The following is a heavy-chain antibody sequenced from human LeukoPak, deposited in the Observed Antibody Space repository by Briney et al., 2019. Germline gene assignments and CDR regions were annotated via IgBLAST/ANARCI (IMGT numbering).Heavy chain of an antibody. CDR2: IYYTGGT. D-gene: IGHD2-2*01. CDR1: GTSMYSFY. CDR3: ARLGYCSSTSCYPDY. Sequence: SETLSLTCSVSGTSMYSFYWSWIRQPPGKGLEWIEYIYYTGGTSDSSSFKSRAAISIDTSKNQFSLKLRYVTAADTAVYYCARLGYCSSTSCYPDYWGQGTLVTVSS. V-gene: IGHV4-59*08. J-gene: IGHJ4*02.